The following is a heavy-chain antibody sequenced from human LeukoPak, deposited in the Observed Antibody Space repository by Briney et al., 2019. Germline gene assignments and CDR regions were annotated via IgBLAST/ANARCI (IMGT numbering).Heavy chain of an antibody. D-gene: IGHD2-2*01. V-gene: IGHV4-61*02. CDR2: IYTSGNT. CDR3: ARCSLAFCSSTGCYSNAMDV. CDR1: GGSISSGTYY. Sequence: SQTLSLTCTVSGGSISSGTYYWSWIRQPAGKGLEWIGRIYTSGNTNYNPSLKSRVTISVDTSKNQFSLKLSSVTAADSAVYYCARCSLAFCSSTGCYSNAMDVWGQGTTVTVSS. J-gene: IGHJ6*02.